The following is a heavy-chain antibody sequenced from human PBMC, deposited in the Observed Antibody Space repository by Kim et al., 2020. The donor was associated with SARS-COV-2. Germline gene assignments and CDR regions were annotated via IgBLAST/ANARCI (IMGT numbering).Heavy chain of an antibody. CDR3: ARAPQQLVPQGWYFDL. V-gene: IGHV1-46*01. CDR2: INPSGGST. CDR1: GYTFTSYY. J-gene: IGHJ2*01. Sequence: ASVKVSCKASGYTFTSYYMHWVRQAPGQGLEWMGIINPSGGSTSYAQKFQGRVTMTRDTSTSTVYMELSSLRSEDTAVYYCARAPQQLVPQGWYFDLWGRGTLVTVSS. D-gene: IGHD6-13*01.